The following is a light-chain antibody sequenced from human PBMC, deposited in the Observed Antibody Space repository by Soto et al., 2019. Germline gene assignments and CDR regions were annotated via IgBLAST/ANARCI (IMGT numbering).Light chain of an antibody. Sequence: DIPMTQSPSSLSASVGDRVTITCRASQGISNFLAWYQQKPGKVPKLLISAASTLQSGAPSRFSGSGSGTDFTLTITSLQPEDVATYYCQKYSSVITFGQGTRLEI. J-gene: IGKJ5*01. CDR3: QKYSSVIT. CDR2: AAS. V-gene: IGKV1-27*01. CDR1: QGISNF.